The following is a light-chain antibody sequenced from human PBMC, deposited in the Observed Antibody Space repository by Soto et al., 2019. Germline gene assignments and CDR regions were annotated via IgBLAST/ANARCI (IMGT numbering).Light chain of an antibody. V-gene: IGKV3-11*01. J-gene: IGKJ4*01. Sequence: EIVLTQSPATLSLSPGERATLSCRASQSVSSYLAWYQQKPGQPPRLLIYDASNRATGIAARFSGSGSGTDFTLTISSLEPEDFAVYHCQQRSSWPTFGGGTKVEIK. CDR3: QQRSSWPT. CDR1: QSVSSY. CDR2: DAS.